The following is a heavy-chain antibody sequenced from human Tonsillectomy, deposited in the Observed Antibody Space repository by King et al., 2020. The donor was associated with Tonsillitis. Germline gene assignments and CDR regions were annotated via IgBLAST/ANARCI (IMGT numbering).Heavy chain of an antibody. Sequence: VQLQQWGAGLLKPSETLSLTCAVYGGSFSGYYWSWIRQPPGKGLEWIGEINHSGSTNYNPSLKSRVTISVDTSQNQFSLKLTSVTAADTAVYYCARAPFGSSWCRNFDSWGQGTLVTVSS. J-gene: IGHJ4*02. CDR3: ARAPFGSSWCRNFDS. V-gene: IGHV4-34*01. CDR1: GGSFSGYY. CDR2: INHSGST. D-gene: IGHD6-13*01.